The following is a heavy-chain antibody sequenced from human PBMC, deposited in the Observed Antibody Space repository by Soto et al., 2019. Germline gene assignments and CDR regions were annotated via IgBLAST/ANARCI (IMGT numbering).Heavy chain of an antibody. V-gene: IGHV3-23*01. D-gene: IGHD2-2*01. CDR1: GFTFSSYA. CDR3: AKVRCSSTSCRTYYYYYGMDV. J-gene: IGHJ6*02. CDR2: ISGSGGST. Sequence: PGGSLRLSCAASGFTFSSYAMSWVRQAPGKGLEWVSAISGSGGSTYYADSVKGRFTISRDNSKNMLYLQMNSLRAEDTAVYYCAKVRCSSTSCRTYYYYYGMDVWGQGTTVTVSS.